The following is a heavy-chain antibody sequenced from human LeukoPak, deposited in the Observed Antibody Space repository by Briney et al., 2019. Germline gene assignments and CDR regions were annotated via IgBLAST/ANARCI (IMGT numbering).Heavy chain of an antibody. V-gene: IGHV4-59*12. CDR2: IYYSGST. D-gene: IGHD1-1*01. CDR1: GGSISSYY. Sequence: SETLSLTCTVSGGSISSYYWSWIRQPPGKGLEWIGYIYYSGSTNYNPSLKSRVTISVDTSKNQFSLKLSSVTAADTAVYYCARSQLELTPDYYYYYYMDVWGKGTTVTVSS. CDR3: ARSQLELTPDYYYYYYMDV. J-gene: IGHJ6*03.